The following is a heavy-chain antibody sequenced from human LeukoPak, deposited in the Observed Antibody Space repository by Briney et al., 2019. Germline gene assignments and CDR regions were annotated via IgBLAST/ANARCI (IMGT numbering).Heavy chain of an antibody. Sequence: GGSLRLSCAVSGFAFSSLAMHSVRQAPGKGLEWVAFISYDGNNQYYADSVKGRFTISRDNSKNTLYLQMNNLRAEDTAIYYCARVGSRYCSGANCYDGFWGQGTLVSVSS. V-gene: IGHV3-30-3*01. J-gene: IGHJ4*02. CDR3: ARVGSRYCSGANCYDGF. CDR2: ISYDGNNQ. D-gene: IGHD2-15*01. CDR1: GFAFSSLA.